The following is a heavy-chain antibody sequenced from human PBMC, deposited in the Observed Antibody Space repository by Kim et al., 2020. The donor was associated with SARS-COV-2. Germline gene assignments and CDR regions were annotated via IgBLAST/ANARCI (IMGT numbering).Heavy chain of an antibody. Sequence: YNPSLESRVAISIDTSKSQFSLNLRSLTAADTALYYCARDRGGLKHYMDVWGKGTAVTISS. J-gene: IGHJ6*03. CDR3: ARDRGGLKHYMDV. D-gene: IGHD3-10*01. V-gene: IGHV4-59*01.